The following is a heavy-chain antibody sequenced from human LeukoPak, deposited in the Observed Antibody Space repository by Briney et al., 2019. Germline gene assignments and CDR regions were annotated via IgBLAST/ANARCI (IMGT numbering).Heavy chain of an antibody. V-gene: IGHV4-38-2*02. D-gene: IGHD3-10*01. CDR2: IYHGGRT. CDR1: GYSISSGYY. J-gene: IGHJ4*02. CDR3: ARDSRYYYGSGSYYKNGEHYFDY. Sequence: SETLSLTCTVSGYSISSGYYWGWIRQTPGKGLEWIGYIYHGGRTDYNPSLKSRVTISVDTSKNQFSLKLSSVTAADTAVYYCARDSRYYYGSGSYYKNGEHYFDYWGQGTLVTVSS.